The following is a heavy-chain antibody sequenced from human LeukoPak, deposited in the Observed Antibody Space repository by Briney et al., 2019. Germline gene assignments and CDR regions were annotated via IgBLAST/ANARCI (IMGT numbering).Heavy chain of an antibody. CDR1: GFTFSSYG. Sequence: GSLRLSCAASGFTFSSYGMHWVRQAPGKRLEWVAFIRYDGSNKYYADSVKGRFTISRDNSKNTLYLQMNSLRAEDTAVYYCARIKWKDYWGQGTLVPVSS. D-gene: IGHD1-1*01. CDR3: ARIKWKDY. CDR2: IRYDGSNK. J-gene: IGHJ4*02. V-gene: IGHV3-30*02.